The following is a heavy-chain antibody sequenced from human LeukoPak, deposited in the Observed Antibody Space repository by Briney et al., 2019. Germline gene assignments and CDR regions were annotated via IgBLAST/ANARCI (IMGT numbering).Heavy chain of an antibody. CDR1: GGSISSSSYY. CDR2: IYYSGST. J-gene: IGHJ4*02. D-gene: IGHD5-12*01. Sequence: SETLSLTCTVSGGSISSSSYYWGWIRQPPGKGLEWIGSIYYSGSTYYNPSLKSRVTISVDTSKNQFSLKLSSVTAADTAVYYCARQGRRGYSDYAYVGYWGQGTLVTVSS. V-gene: IGHV4-39*01. CDR3: ARQGRRGYSDYAYVGY.